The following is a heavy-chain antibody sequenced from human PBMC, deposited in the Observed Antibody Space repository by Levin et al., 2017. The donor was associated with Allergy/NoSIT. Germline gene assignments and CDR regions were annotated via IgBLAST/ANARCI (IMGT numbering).Heavy chain of an antibody. CDR3: ARGSTSGSYSPTTGDY. CDR1: GYTFTSYD. V-gene: IGHV1-8*01. CDR2: MNPNSGNT. J-gene: IGHJ4*02. Sequence: ASVKVSCKASGYTFTSYDINWVRQATGQGLEWMGWMNPNSGNTGYAQKFQGRVTMTRNTSISTAYMELSSLRSEDTAVYYCARGSTSGSYSPTTGDYWGQGTLVTVSS. D-gene: IGHD1-26*01.